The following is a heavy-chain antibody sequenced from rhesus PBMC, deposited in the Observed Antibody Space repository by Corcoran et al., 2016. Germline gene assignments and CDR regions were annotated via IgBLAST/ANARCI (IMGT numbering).Heavy chain of an antibody. D-gene: IGHD4-23*01. CDR1: GLRFGDYY. Sequence: EVQLVESGGGLAKPGGSLRLSCAAAGLRFGDYYMQWVRQASGKGLEWVSRISNGGGSTWYADSVKGRFTISRENAKNTLYLQMDNLRGEDTAVYYCTTMNTGDYWGQGVLVTVSS. V-gene: IGHV3-59*01. J-gene: IGHJ4*01. CDR3: TTMNTGDY. CDR2: ISNGGGST.